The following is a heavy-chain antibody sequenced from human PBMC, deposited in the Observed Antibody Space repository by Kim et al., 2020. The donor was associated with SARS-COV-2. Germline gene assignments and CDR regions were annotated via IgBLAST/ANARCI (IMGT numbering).Heavy chain of an antibody. Sequence: SETLSLTCTVSGGSISSSSYYWGWIRQPPGKGLEWIGSIYYSGSTYYNPSLKSRVTISVDTSKNQFSLKLSSVTAADTAVYYCASQGYSYGDAAAFDIWGQGTMVTVSS. CDR1: GGSISSSSYY. CDR2: IYYSGST. J-gene: IGHJ3*02. D-gene: IGHD5-18*01. CDR3: ASQGYSYGDAAAFDI. V-gene: IGHV4-39*01.